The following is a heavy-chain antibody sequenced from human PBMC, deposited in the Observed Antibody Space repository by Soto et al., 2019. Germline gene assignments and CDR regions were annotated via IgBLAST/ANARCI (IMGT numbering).Heavy chain of an antibody. V-gene: IGHV4-30-4*01. CDR1: GGSISSGDYY. D-gene: IGHD1-26*01. CDR3: AREGGIVGATTVDY. Sequence: QVQLQESGPGLVKPSQTLSLTCTVSGGSISSGDYYWSWIRQPPGKGLEWIGYIYYSGSTYYNPTLKSRVTISVDTSQNQFSLKLSSVTAADTAMYYCAREGGIVGATTVDYWGQGTLVTVSS. CDR2: IYYSGST. J-gene: IGHJ4*02.